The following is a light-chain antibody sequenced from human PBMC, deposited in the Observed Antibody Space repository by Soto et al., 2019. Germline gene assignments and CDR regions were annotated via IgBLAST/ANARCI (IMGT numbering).Light chain of an antibody. V-gene: IGKV3-15*01. J-gene: IGKJ1*01. Sequence: IGLTQSPGTLSLSPGERATLSCRASQSVSSNLAWYQQKPGQGPRLPIYSTSTRATGIPARFSGSGSGTEFTLTISSLQSDDFATYYCQHYTSYSEAFGQRTKVDIK. CDR3: QHYTSYSEA. CDR1: QSVSSN. CDR2: STS.